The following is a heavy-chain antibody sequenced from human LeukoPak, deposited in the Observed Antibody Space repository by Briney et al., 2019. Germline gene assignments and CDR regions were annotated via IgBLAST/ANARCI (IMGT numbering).Heavy chain of an antibody. V-gene: IGHV1-18*01. CDR2: ISAYNGNT. CDR3: ARDYYDSSNYYRLGAFDI. Sequence: ASVKVSCKASGYTFTSYGISWVRQAPGQGLEWMGWISAYNGNTNYAQKLQGRVTMTTDTSTTTAYMELRSLRSDDTAVYFCARDYYDSSNYYRLGAFDIWGQGTMVTVSS. CDR1: GYTFTSYG. J-gene: IGHJ3*02. D-gene: IGHD3-22*01.